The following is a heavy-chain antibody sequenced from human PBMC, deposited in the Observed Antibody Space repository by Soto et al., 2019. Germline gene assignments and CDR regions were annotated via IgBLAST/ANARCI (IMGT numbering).Heavy chain of an antibody. Sequence: GASVKVSCKAPRDTFTSYYINWVRQAPGQGLEWMGVINPHGGSTAYAQKFKGRVTLTRDTSASTVYMEVSSLTSEDTAMYYCARVISSRDEYFDYWGQGTVVTVSS. D-gene: IGHD2-2*01. CDR3: ARVISSRDEYFDY. J-gene: IGHJ4*02. CDR1: RDTFTSYY. CDR2: INPHGGST. V-gene: IGHV1-46*01.